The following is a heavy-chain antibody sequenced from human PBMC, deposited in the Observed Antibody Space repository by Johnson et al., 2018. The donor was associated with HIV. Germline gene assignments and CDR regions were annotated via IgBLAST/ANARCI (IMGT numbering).Heavy chain of an antibody. CDR1: GFPFDDYA. Sequence: VQLVESGGAVVQPGGSLRLSCAASGFPFDDYAMHWVRQAPGNGLEWVSLIRWDGAITSYVDSVRGRFTISRDNSRNSLYLQMNSLRAEDTALSYCARGPPGQYNFWSGYKGPVDIWGQGTMVTVSS. J-gene: IGHJ3*02. CDR3: ARGPPGQYNFWSGYKGPVDI. V-gene: IGHV3-43D*03. D-gene: IGHD3-3*01. CDR2: IRWDGAIT.